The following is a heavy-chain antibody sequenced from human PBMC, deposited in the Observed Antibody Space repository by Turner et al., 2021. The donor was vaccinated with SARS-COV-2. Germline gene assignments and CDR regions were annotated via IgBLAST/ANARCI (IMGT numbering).Heavy chain of an antibody. D-gene: IGHD6-19*01. CDR1: AFTFSSYA. J-gene: IGHJ6*02. CDR3: AKAPPRPKQYHYYYYGMDV. CDR2: ISAGGGST. Sequence: EVQLLESGRGLVQPGGSLSHSCAASAFTFSSYAMSWVRQAPGKGLGWVSAISAGGGSTYYADSVKGRFTISRDNSKNTLYLQMNSLRAEDTAVYYCAKAPPRPKQYHYYYYGMDVWGQGTTVTVSS. V-gene: IGHV3-23*01.